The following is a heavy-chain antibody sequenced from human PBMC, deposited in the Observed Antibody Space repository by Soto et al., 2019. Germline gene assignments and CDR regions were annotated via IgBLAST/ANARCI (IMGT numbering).Heavy chain of an antibody. D-gene: IGHD3-10*01. Sequence: ASVKVSFKASGYTFTKYAIHWVRQAPGQRLEWMGWINTGKGNTKYSQKFQGRVTITRDTSASTAYMELSSLASEDTAMYYCARDRGDPPYYFDYWGQGTLVTVSS. CDR1: GYTFTKYA. J-gene: IGHJ4*02. CDR3: ARDRGDPPYYFDY. CDR2: INTGKGNT. V-gene: IGHV1-3*04.